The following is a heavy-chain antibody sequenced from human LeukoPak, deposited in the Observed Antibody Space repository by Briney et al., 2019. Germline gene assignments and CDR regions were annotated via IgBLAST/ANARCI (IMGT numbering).Heavy chain of an antibody. V-gene: IGHV3-43*01. CDR1: GFTFDEYT. Sequence: GGSLRLSCAASGFTFDEYTMHWVRQAPGKGLEWVAVISWGGDSGYYADSVKGRFTISRDNSKNSLYLQMNSLRSEDTALYYCARSLRYFDWLPIDYWGQGTLVTVSS. CDR2: ISWGGDSG. D-gene: IGHD3-9*01. J-gene: IGHJ4*02. CDR3: ARSLRYFDWLPIDY.